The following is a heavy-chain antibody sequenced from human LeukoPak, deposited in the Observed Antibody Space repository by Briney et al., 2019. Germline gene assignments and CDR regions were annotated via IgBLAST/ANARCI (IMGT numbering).Heavy chain of an antibody. V-gene: IGHV3-30-3*02. CDR1: GFTFRNYG. CDR3: AKKFTGTTVISGDYFDY. CDR2: MSSDGSKE. Sequence: GGSLRLSCAASGFTFRNYGMHWVRQAPGKGLEWVAVMSSDGSKEYYAGSVKGRFTISRDNSKNTLYLQMNSLRAEDTAVYYCAKKFTGTTVISGDYFDYWGQGTLVTVSS. J-gene: IGHJ4*02. D-gene: IGHD4-17*01.